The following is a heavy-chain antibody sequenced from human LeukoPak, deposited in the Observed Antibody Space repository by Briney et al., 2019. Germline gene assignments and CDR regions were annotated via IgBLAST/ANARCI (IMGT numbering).Heavy chain of an antibody. V-gene: IGHV3-21*01. J-gene: IGHJ4*02. CDR3: ARGYSSSWYELDY. CDR2: ISSSSSYI. Sequence: GGSLRLSCAASGFTFSSYSMNWVRQAPGKGLEWVSSISSSSSYIYSADSVKGRFTISRDNAQNSLYLQMNSLRAEDTAVYYCARGYSSSWYELDYWGQGTLVTVSS. D-gene: IGHD6-13*01. CDR1: GFTFSSYS.